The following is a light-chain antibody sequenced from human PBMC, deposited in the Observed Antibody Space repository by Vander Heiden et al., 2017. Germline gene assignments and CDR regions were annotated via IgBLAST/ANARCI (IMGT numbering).Light chain of an antibody. CDR2: EVS. CDR1: SSDVGGYNY. V-gene: IGLV2-14*01. CDR3: SSYTSSSTPV. Sequence: TGTSSDVGGYNYVSWYQQHPGKAPKLMIYEVSNRPSGVSNRFSGFKSGNTASLTISGLQAEDEADFYCSSYTSSSTPVFGGGTKLTVL. J-gene: IGLJ2*01.